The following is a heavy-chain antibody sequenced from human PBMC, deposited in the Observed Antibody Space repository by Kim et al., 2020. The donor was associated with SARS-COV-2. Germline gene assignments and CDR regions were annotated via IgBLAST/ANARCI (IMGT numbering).Heavy chain of an antibody. CDR3: TTTVVYGSGSPIPYGMDV. CDR1: GFTFSNAW. CDR2: IKSKTDGGTT. D-gene: IGHD3-10*01. Sequence: GGSLRLSCAASGFTFSNAWMSWVRQAPGKGLEWVGRIKSKTDGGTTDYAAPVKGRFTISRDDSKNTLYLQMNSLKTEDTAVYYCTTTVVYGSGSPIPYGMDVWGQGTTVTVSS. V-gene: IGHV3-15*01. J-gene: IGHJ6*02.